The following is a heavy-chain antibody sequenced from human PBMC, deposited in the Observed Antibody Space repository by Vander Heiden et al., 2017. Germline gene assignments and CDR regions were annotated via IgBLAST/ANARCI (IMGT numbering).Heavy chain of an antibody. Sequence: QVQLVQSGAEGKKPGASVKVSCKASGYTFTGYYMHWVRQAPGQGLEWMGWINPNSGGTNYAQKFQGRVTMTRDTSISTAYMELSRLRSDDTAVYYCARGHEVEMATINFDYWGQGTLVTVSS. CDR1: GYTFTGYY. D-gene: IGHD5-12*01. J-gene: IGHJ4*02. CDR3: ARGHEVEMATINFDY. CDR2: INPNSGGT. V-gene: IGHV1-2*02.